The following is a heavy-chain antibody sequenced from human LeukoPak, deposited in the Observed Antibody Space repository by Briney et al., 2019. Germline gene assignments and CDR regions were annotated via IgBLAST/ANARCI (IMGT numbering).Heavy chain of an antibody. CDR3: ARDSGYAFDI. Sequence: GGSLRLSCAASGFTFSSYSMNWVRQAPGNGLEWVSYIGISSSTIDYADSVKGRFTISRDNAKNSLYLQMNSLRAEDTAVYYCARDSGYAFDIWGQGTMVTVSS. J-gene: IGHJ3*02. CDR1: GFTFSSYS. CDR2: IGISSSTI. D-gene: IGHD1-26*01. V-gene: IGHV3-48*01.